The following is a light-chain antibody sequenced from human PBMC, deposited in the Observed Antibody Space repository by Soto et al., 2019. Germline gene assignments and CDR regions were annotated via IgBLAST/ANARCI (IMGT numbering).Light chain of an antibody. CDR1: QATSRY. CDR2: GAS. Sequence: ENELTQSPATLSLSPGERATLSCRASQATSRYLSWYQQRPGQAPRLLIYGASTRATGIPDRFSGSGSGTDFTLTISRLEPEDFTVYYCQKYSTSPISFGQGTRVEIK. V-gene: IGKV3-20*01. J-gene: IGKJ5*01. CDR3: QKYSTSPIS.